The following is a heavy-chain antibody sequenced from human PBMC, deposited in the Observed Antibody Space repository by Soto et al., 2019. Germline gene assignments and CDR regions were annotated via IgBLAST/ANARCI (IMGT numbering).Heavy chain of an antibody. J-gene: IGHJ4*02. D-gene: IGHD1-7*01. CDR1: GYTFTGYY. CDR3: ALLPSCAHNSCPSCNYAVDY. Sequence: QVPLVQSGAEVEKPGASVKVSCKASGYTFTGYYMHWVRQAPGQGLEWMGWINPNSGGTKYAQKFQGRVTLTRDTSLSTASMELTSLRSDDTAVYYCALLPSCAHNSCPSCNYAVDYWGQGTLVIVSS. CDR2: INPNSGGT. V-gene: IGHV1-2*02.